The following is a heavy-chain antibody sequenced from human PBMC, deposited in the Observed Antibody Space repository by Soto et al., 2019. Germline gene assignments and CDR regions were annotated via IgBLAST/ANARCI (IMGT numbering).Heavy chain of an antibody. CDR3: TRVVRSTVGQNYFDP. V-gene: IGHV3-72*01. CDR1: GISFSDHH. J-gene: IGHJ5*02. D-gene: IGHD1-7*01. Sequence: SLRFSCAASGISFSDHHMYWVRQAPGKGLEWVGLITDTANSYTTIYAASVKGRFTFSRDDLKNSLYFQMNSQKTKDTAVYYCTRVVRSTVGQNYFDPWGQETQVAASS. CDR2: ITDTANSYTT.